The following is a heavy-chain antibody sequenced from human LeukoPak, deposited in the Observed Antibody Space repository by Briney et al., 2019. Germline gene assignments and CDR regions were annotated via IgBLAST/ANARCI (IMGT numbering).Heavy chain of an antibody. D-gene: IGHD5-24*01. CDR3: ARKKGPDGLNWFDP. CDR2: INHSGST. V-gene: IGHV4-34*01. CDR1: GDSINTGGYY. J-gene: IGHJ5*02. Sequence: SQTLSLTCTVSGDSINTGGYYWSWIRQPPGKGLEWIGEINHSGSTNYNPSLKSRVTISVDTSKNQFSLKLSSVTAADTAVYYCARKKGPDGLNWFDPWGQGTLVTVSS.